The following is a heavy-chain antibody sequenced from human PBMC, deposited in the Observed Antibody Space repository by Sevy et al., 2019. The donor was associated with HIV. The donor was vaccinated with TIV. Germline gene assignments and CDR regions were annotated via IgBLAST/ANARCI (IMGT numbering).Heavy chain of an antibody. CDR1: GFTFSSYA. Sequence: GGSLRLSCAASGFTFSSYAMSWVRQAPGKGLEWVSAISGSGGSTYYAESVKGRFTISRDNSKNTLYLQMNSLRAEDTGVYYCAASGGSYYGWFDPWGQGTLVTVSS. D-gene: IGHD1-26*01. V-gene: IGHV3-23*01. J-gene: IGHJ5*02. CDR2: ISGSGGST. CDR3: AASGGSYYGWFDP.